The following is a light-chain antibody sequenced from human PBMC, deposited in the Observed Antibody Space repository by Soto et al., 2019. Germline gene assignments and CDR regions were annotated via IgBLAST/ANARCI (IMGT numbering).Light chain of an antibody. CDR1: QDIRNF. CDR2: GAS. J-gene: IGKJ1*01. CDR3: LQDDGYPWT. Sequence: AIQMTQSPTSLSASVGDRVTISCRASQDIRNFLGWYQQKSGEAPKLLLYGASTLESGVPSRFSGSGFGTDFTLTISRLQAEDFATYYCLQDDGYPWTFGQGTKVEI. V-gene: IGKV1-6*01.